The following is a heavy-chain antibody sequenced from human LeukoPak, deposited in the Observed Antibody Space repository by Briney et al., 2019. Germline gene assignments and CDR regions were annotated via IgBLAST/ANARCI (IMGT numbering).Heavy chain of an antibody. J-gene: IGHJ5*02. CDR3: VKIPNNAGFPNWFDP. CDR2: ISGSGDYI. D-gene: IGHD2-8*01. V-gene: IGHV3-21*01. CDR1: GFTFGTHT. Sequence: PGGSLRLSCAASGFTFGTHTMNWVRQAPGKGLEWVSSISGSGDYIHYADSVKGRITVSRDNAKDSLYLQMNSLGVEDTAVYYCVKIPNNAGFPNWFDPGGQGTLVIVSS.